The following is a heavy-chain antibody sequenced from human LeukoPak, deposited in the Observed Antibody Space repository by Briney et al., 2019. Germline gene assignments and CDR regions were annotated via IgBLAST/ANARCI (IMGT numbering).Heavy chain of an antibody. Sequence: SETLSLTCTVSGGSIISYYWSWIRQPAGKGLEWIGRIYTSGSTNYNPSLKSRVTMSVDTSKNQFSLKLSSVTAADTAVYYCARGPIAAAVGYYYYYMDVWGKGTTVTVSS. CDR1: GGSIISYY. J-gene: IGHJ6*03. CDR3: ARGPIAAAVGYYYYYMDV. D-gene: IGHD6-13*01. V-gene: IGHV4-4*07. CDR2: IYTSGST.